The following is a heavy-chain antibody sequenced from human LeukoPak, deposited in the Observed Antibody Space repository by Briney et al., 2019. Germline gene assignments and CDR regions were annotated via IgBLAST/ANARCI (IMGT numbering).Heavy chain of an antibody. Sequence: GGSLRLSCAASGFTFSSYAMSWVRLAPGKGLEWVSAISGSGGSTYYADSVKGRFTISRDNAKNSLYLQMNSLRAEDTAVYYCAGRGGPPRYFDYWGQGTLVTVSS. CDR2: ISGSGGST. CDR1: GFTFSSYA. J-gene: IGHJ4*02. CDR3: AGRGGPPRYFDY. V-gene: IGHV3-23*01.